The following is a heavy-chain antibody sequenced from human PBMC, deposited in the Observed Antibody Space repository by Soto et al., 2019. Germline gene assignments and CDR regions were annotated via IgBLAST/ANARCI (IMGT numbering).Heavy chain of an antibody. J-gene: IGHJ4*02. D-gene: IGHD5-18*01. CDR1: GYTFTSYA. CDR2: ISAYNGNT. Sequence: GASVKVSCKASGYTFTSYAMHWVRQAPGQGLEWMGWISAYNGNTNYAQKLQGRVTMTTDTSTSTAYMELRSLRSDDTAVYYCARTVDTEPKYYFDYWGQGTLVTVSS. V-gene: IGHV1-18*01. CDR3: ARTVDTEPKYYFDY.